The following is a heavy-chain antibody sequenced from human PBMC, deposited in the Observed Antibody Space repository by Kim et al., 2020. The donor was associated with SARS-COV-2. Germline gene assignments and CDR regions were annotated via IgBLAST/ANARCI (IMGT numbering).Heavy chain of an antibody. J-gene: IGHJ4*02. V-gene: IGHV1-3*01. Sequence: KFQGRVTITRDTSASTAYMELSSLRSEDTAVYYCARGYCSGGSCFHFDYWGQGTLVTVSS. CDR3: ARGYCSGGSCFHFDY. D-gene: IGHD2-15*01.